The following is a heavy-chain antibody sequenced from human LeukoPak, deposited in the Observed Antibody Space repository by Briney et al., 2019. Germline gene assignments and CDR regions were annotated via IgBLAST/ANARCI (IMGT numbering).Heavy chain of an antibody. CDR2: ISYDGTNK. CDR1: GFTFSTFA. J-gene: IGHJ3*02. D-gene: IGHD1-14*01. V-gene: IGHV3-30-3*01. Sequence: PGSSLRLSCAASGFTFSTFAIHGVRQAPGKGLEWVAVISYDGTNKYYADSVKGRFTISRDNSKNTLYLEMNSLRSEDTAVYYCTRVDEVFAFDIWGHGTMVTVSS. CDR3: TRVDEVFAFDI.